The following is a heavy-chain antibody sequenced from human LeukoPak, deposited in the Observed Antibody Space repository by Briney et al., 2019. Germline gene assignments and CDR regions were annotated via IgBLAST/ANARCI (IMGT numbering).Heavy chain of an antibody. CDR3: AREVGATVGYYYYGMDV. D-gene: IGHD1-26*01. Sequence: GGSLRLSCAASGFTFKNYWMHWVRQAPGKGLVWVSRINIDGSSTPYAESVKGRFTISRDNAKNTVYLQMNSLRAEDTAVYYCAREVGATVGYYYYGMDVWGQGTTVTVSS. J-gene: IGHJ6*02. CDR1: GFTFKNYW. CDR2: INIDGSST. V-gene: IGHV3-74*01.